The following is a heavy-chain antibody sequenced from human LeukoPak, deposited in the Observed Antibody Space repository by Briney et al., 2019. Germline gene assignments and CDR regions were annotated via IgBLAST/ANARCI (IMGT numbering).Heavy chain of an antibody. CDR2: INWHGGGI. D-gene: IGHD2-15*01. CDR3: ARELGYCSGGSCYFPFDY. J-gene: IGHJ4*02. V-gene: IGHV3-20*04. CDR1: GFTFDDYV. Sequence: GGSLRLSXAASGFTFDDYVMSWVRQAPGKGLEWVSGINWHGGGIGYADSVKGRFTISRDNAKNCLYLQMNSLRAEDTAFYYCARELGYCSGGSCYFPFDYWGQGTLVTVSS.